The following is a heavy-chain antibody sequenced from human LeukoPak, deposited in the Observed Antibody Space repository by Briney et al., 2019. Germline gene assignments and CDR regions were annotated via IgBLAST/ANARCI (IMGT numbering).Heavy chain of an antibody. D-gene: IGHD2-8*01. CDR3: AREGPAYCTLDY. CDR1: GGSISSGSYD. Sequence: SSETLSLTCTVSGGSISSGSYDWSWIRERAGKGLEWIGRIYTSGTTNYTPSLKSRVTISVATSKNQFSLKLSSVTAADTAVYYCAREGPAYCTLDYWGQGTLVTVSS. CDR2: IYTSGTT. J-gene: IGHJ4*02. V-gene: IGHV4-61*02.